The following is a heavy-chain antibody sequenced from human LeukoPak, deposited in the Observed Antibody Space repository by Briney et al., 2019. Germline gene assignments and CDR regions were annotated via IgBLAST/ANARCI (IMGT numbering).Heavy chain of an antibody. V-gene: IGHV1-8*01. J-gene: IGHJ4*02. CDR1: GYTFTSYD. CDR3: ARGGGVLWFGEKRALNY. D-gene: IGHD3-10*01. Sequence: ASVKVSCKASGYTFTSYDINWVRQATGQGLEWMGWMNPNSGNTGYAQKFQGRVTMTRNTSISTAYMELSSLRSEDTAVYYCARGGGVLWFGEKRALNYWGQGTLVTVSS. CDR2: MNPNSGNT.